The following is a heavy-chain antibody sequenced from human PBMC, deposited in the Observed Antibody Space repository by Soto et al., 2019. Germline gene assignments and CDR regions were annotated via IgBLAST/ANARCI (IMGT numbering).Heavy chain of an antibody. V-gene: IGHV4-59*01. J-gene: IGHJ4*02. CDR1: AASFSKYY. CDR3: ASVTFGGVVLAH. Sequence: SETLSLTCTVSAASFSKYYWTWIRQPPGKGLEWIGYVYFNGNTNYNPSLKRRVSISIDTSKNQISLTLNSVTAADTAVYYCASVTFGGVVLAHWGQGTLVTVSS. CDR2: VYFNGNT. D-gene: IGHD3-16*01.